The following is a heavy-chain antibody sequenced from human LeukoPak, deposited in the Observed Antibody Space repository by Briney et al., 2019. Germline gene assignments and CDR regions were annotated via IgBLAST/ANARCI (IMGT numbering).Heavy chain of an antibody. CDR3: AELGITMIGGV. J-gene: IGHJ6*04. D-gene: IGHD3-10*02. CDR2: IKQDGTEK. Sequence: GGSLRLSCAVSGFTLDDYGMSWVRQAPGKGLEWVANIKQDGTEKYYVDSVKGRFTISRDNAKNSLYLQMNSLRAEDTAVYYCAELGITMIGGVWGKGTTVTISS. CDR1: GFTLDDYG. V-gene: IGHV3-7*01.